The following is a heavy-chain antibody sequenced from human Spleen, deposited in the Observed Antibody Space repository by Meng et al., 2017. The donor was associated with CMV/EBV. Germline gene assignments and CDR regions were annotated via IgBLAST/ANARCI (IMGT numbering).Heavy chain of an antibody. CDR1: GGTFSSYA. D-gene: IGHD3-22*01. J-gene: IGHJ6*02. CDR2: IIPIFGTA. CDR3: ARDYYYDSSCYYLHYYYYGMDV. V-gene: IGHV1-69*05. Sequence: SVKVSCKASGGTFSSYAISWVRQAPGQGLEWMGGIIPIFGTANYAQKFQGRVTITTDESTSTAYMELSSLRSEDTAVYYCARDYYYDSSCYYLHYYYYGMDVWGQGTTVTVSS.